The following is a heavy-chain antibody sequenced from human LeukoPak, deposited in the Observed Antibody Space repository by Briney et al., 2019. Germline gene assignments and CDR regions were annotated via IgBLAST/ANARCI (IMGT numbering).Heavy chain of an antibody. V-gene: IGHV3-7*03. CDR3: AREFY. CDR1: GYTFSRYW. J-gene: IGHJ4*02. Sequence: GGSLRLSCVASGYTFSRYWMSWVRQIPGKGPEWVASIKEDGSEKNYADPVKGRFIISRDNAKKSLYLQMNSLRVDDTAVYYCAREFYWGQGTLVTVS. CDR2: IKEDGSEK.